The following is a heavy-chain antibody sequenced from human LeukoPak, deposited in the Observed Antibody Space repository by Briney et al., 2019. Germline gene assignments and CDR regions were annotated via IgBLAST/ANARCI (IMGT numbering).Heavy chain of an antibody. Sequence: GGSLRLSCAASGFTFSNYAMSWVRQAPGQGLQWVSSISGTGYNTFTTDSVKGRFTTSRDNAKNSLYLQMNSLRAEDTAVYYCARGGISDVWGKGTTVTVSS. J-gene: IGHJ6*04. CDR1: GFTFSNYA. CDR2: ISGTGYNT. V-gene: IGHV3-23*01. CDR3: ARGGISDV.